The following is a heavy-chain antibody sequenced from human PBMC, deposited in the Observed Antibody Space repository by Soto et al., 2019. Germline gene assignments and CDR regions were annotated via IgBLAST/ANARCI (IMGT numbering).Heavy chain of an antibody. D-gene: IGHD6-13*01. CDR2: IYSGGST. CDR1: GFTVSSNY. J-gene: IGHJ4*02. V-gene: IGHV3-53*01. CDR3: ARAHGSSWYYFDY. Sequence: GGSLRLSCAASGFTVSSNYMSWVRQAQGKGLEWVSVIYSGGSTYYADSVKGRFTISRDNSKNTLYLQMNSLRADDTAVYYCARAHGSSWYYFDYWGQGTLVTVSS.